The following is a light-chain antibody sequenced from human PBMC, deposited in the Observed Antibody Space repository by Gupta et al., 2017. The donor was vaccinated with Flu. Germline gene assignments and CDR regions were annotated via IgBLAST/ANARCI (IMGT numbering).Light chain of an antibody. V-gene: IGKV1-5*03. CDR2: EAS. Sequence: TSPPPFTLSQNEGGRVTITCRASPRIRSWLAWNKHKPGKAPNLLIYEASTLESGVPSRFSGSGSGTEFTLTISSLQPDDFATYYCQQYFSLWTFGPGTKVDIK. CDR3: QQYFSLWT. J-gene: IGKJ1*01. CDR1: PRIRSW.